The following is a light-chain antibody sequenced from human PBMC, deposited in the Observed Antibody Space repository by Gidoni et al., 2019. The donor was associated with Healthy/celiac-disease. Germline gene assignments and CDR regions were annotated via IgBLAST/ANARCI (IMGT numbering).Light chain of an antibody. CDR1: QSISSL. Sequence: DIQMTQPPSTLSASVGDRVTITCRASQSISSLLPWYQQKQGKAPKLLIYDASSLESGVPSRFSCIGSRTSFTLTISSLQPDDFATYYCQQYNSYSPPFGQGTKVEIK. CDR3: QQYNSYSPP. J-gene: IGKJ1*01. V-gene: IGKV1-5*01. CDR2: DAS.